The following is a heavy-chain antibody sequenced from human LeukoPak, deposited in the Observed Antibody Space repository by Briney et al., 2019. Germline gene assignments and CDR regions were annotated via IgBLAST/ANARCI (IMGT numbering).Heavy chain of an antibody. D-gene: IGHD3-22*01. J-gene: IGHJ1*01. Sequence: ASVKVSCKASGYDFTDYFLHWVRQAPGQGLEWMGWMNPNTGATNYAQKFQGRVTMTRDTSISTAYMELSSLRSEDTAVYYCARGTYYDSSGYYYGDEYFQHWGQGTLVTVSS. CDR2: MNPNTGAT. CDR1: GYDFTDYF. V-gene: IGHV1-2*02. CDR3: ARGTYYDSSGYYYGDEYFQH.